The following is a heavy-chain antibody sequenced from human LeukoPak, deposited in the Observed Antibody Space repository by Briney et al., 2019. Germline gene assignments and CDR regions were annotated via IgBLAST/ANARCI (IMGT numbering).Heavy chain of an antibody. V-gene: IGHV4-34*01. CDR3: ARARTGGGYVDPYYFDY. Sequence: PSETLSLTCAVYGGSFSGYYWSWIRQPPGKGLEWIGEINHSGSTNYNPSLKSRVTISVDTSKNQFSLKLSSVTAADTAVYYCARARTGGGYVDPYYFDYWGQGTLVTVSS. CDR1: GGSFSGYY. J-gene: IGHJ4*02. CDR2: INHSGST. D-gene: IGHD5-12*01.